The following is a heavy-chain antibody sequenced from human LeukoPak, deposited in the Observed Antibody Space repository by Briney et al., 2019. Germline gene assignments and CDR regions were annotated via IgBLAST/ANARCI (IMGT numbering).Heavy chain of an antibody. D-gene: IGHD3-10*01. CDR3: ARDGPAQMVDFDY. CDR1: GYTFSGTGWY. V-gene: IGHV1-2*02. CDR2: IYPNNGAT. Sequence: ASVKVSCKASGYTFSGTGWYLYWLRQAPGQGLECMGWIYPNNGATGYPQKFQGRVAMTRDTSISTAYMELSRLRPDDTAVYYCARDGPAQMVDFDYWGQGTLVTVSS. J-gene: IGHJ4*02.